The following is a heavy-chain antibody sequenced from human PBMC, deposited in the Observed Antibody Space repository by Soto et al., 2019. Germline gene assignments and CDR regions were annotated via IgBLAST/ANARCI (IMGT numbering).Heavy chain of an antibody. V-gene: IGHV4-31*03. D-gene: IGHD3-22*01. Sequence: PSETLSLTCTVSGGSISSGGYYWSWIRQHPGKGLEWIGYIYYSGSTYYNPSLKSRVAISVDTSKNQFSLKLSSVTAADTAVYYCARVSRGSGITMIEADAFDIWGQGTMVTVSS. CDR1: GGSISSGGYY. CDR3: ARVSRGSGITMIEADAFDI. CDR2: IYYSGST. J-gene: IGHJ3*02.